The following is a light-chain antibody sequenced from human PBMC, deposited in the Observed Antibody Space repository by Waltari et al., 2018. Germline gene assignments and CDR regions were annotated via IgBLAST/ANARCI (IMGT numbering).Light chain of an antibody. CDR3: MQGTHWPWT. J-gene: IGKJ1*01. CDR1: QGLVYSDGNTF. CDR2: RVS. V-gene: IGKV2-30*01. Sequence: DVVMTQSPLSLPVTLGQPASISCRSSQGLVYSDGNTFLNWFHQRPGQSPRLLIYRVSKLDARVPDRFSASGSGTDFTLKISRVEAVDVGVYYCMQGTHWPWTFGQGTKVEIK.